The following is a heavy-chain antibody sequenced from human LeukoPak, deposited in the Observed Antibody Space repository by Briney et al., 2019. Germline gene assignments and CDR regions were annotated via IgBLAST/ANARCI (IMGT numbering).Heavy chain of an antibody. CDR1: GGSFSGYY. D-gene: IGHD3-22*01. Sequence: SETLSLTCAVYGGSFSGYYWSWIRQPPGKGLEWIGEINHSGSTNYNPSLKSRVTISVDTSKNQFSLKLSSVTAADTAVYYCARVGYYDSVFDIWGQGTMVTVSS. J-gene: IGHJ3*02. CDR2: INHSGST. CDR3: ARVGYYDSVFDI. V-gene: IGHV4-34*01.